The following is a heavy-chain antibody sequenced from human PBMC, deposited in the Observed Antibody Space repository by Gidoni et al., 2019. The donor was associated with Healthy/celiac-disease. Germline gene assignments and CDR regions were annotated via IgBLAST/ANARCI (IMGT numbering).Heavy chain of an antibody. V-gene: IGHV3-33*01. J-gene: IGHJ6*02. CDR1: GFTFSSYG. CDR3: ARERGIAVAGLLEYYYYYYYGMDV. Sequence: QVQLVESGGGVVQPGRSLRLSCAASGFTFSSYGMHWVRQAPGKGLEWVAVIWYDGSNKYYADSVKVRLIISRDNSKNTLYLQMNNLRAEDTAVYYCARERGIAVAGLLEYYYYYYYGMDVWGQGTTLTVSS. D-gene: IGHD6-19*01. CDR2: IWYDGSNK.